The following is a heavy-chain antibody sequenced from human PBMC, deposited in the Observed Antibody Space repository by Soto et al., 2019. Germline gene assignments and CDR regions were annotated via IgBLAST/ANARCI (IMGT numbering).Heavy chain of an antibody. CDR2: ISGSGGST. Sequence: EVQLLESGGGLVQPGGSLRLSCAASGFTFSSYAMSWVRQAPGKGLEWVSAISGSGGSTYYADSVKGRFTISRDNSKKTLYQEMNSLRAEDTAVYYWAKGGGYRGPYSYYYYGMDVWGQGTTVTVSS. J-gene: IGHJ6*02. CDR1: GFTFSSYA. CDR3: AKGGGYRGPYSYYYYGMDV. D-gene: IGHD3-16*02. V-gene: IGHV3-23*01.